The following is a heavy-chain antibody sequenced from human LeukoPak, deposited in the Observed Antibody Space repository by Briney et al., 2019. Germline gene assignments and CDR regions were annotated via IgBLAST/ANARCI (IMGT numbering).Heavy chain of an antibody. D-gene: IGHD3-3*01. Sequence: ASVKVSCKASGYTFTGYYMHWVRQAPGQGLEWMGWINPNSGGTNYAQKFQGWVTMTRDTSISTAYMELSRLRSDDTAVYYCARDRADYDFWSGYYTSLDYWGQGTLVTVSS. J-gene: IGHJ4*02. CDR1: GYTFTGYY. CDR3: ARDRADYDFWSGYYTSLDY. CDR2: INPNSGGT. V-gene: IGHV1-2*04.